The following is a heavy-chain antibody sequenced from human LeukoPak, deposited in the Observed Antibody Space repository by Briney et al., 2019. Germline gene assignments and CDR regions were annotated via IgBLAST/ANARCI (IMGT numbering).Heavy chain of an antibody. CDR2: IWYDGSNK. V-gene: IGHV3-33*01. Sequence: GASLRLSCAASGFTFSSYGMHWVRQAPGKGLEWVAVIWYDGSNKYYAHSVKGRFTISRDNSKNTLYLQMNSLRAEDTAVYYCARDTYYHYYDSSGYYIDYWGQGTLVTVSS. D-gene: IGHD3-22*01. CDR3: ARDTYYHYYDSSGYYIDY. J-gene: IGHJ4*02. CDR1: GFTFSSYG.